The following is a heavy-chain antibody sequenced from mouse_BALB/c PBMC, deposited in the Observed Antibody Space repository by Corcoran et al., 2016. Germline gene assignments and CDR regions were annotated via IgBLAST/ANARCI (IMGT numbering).Heavy chain of an antibody. CDR1: GFNIKDTY. J-gene: IGHJ2*01. Sequence: EVQLQQSGAELVKTGASVKLSCTASGFNIKDTYMHWVKQRPEQGLEWIGRIDPANGSTKYDPKFQGKATMTADTSSNKVYLQLSSRTSEATAVYYCGRSREGNYVVYWGQGTTLTVSS. CDR3: GRSREGNYVVY. D-gene: IGHD2-1*01. V-gene: IGHV14-3*02. CDR2: IDPANGST.